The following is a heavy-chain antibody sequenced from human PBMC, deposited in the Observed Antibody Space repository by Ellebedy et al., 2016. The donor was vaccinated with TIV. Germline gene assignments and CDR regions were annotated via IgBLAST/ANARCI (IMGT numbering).Heavy chain of an antibody. CDR3: AKEGGSWEYYKVLAH. CDR1: GFTFSSYA. V-gene: IGHV3-23*01. D-gene: IGHD3-16*01. J-gene: IGHJ4*02. Sequence: GESLKISXAASGFTFSSYAMTWVRQAPGEGLEWVSSISGSGGSVDYAGSVMGRFTISRDNSMDILYLEMNGLRGEDAAVYFCAKEGGSWEYYKVLAHWGQGTLVTVSS. CDR2: ISGSGGSV.